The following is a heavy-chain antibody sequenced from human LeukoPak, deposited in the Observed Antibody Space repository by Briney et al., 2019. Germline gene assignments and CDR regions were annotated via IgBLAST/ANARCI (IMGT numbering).Heavy chain of an antibody. CDR2: MNPKSGNT. CDR1: VYTFTTYD. Sequence: GASLKVSCKASVYTFTTYDINGVGQASGQGLEWMGWMNPKSGNTGYAQNFEGRVTITRDTSISTAYMELSGLRSEDTAVYYCARVAGSIDYWGQGTLVTVSS. J-gene: IGHJ4*02. CDR3: ARVAGSIDY. D-gene: IGHD6-19*01. V-gene: IGHV1-8*03.